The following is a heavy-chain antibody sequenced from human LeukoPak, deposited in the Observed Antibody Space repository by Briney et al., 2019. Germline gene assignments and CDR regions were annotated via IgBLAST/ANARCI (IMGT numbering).Heavy chain of an antibody. CDR3: ARGSGSFRTIYFDY. J-gene: IGHJ4*02. CDR1: GFTFSSYA. Sequence: PGGSLRLSCAASGFTFSSYATHWVRQAPGKGLEWVAVISYDGSNKYYADSVKGRFTISRDNSKNTLYLQMNSLRAEDTAVYYCARGSGSFRTIYFDYWGQGTLVTVSS. CDR2: ISYDGSNK. V-gene: IGHV3-30-3*01. D-gene: IGHD1-26*01.